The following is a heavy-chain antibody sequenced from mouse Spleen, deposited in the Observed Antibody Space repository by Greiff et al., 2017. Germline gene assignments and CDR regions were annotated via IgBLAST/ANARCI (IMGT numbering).Heavy chain of an antibody. CDR2: ISYSGST. J-gene: IGHJ3*01. CDR1: GDSITSGY. V-gene: IGHV3-8*02. Sequence: EVKLVESGPSLVKPSQTLSLTCSVTGDSITSGYWNWIRKFPGNKLEYMGYISYSGSTYYNPSLKSRISITRDTSKNQYYLQLNSVTTEDTATYYCARYPGYLAWFAYWGQGTLVTVSA. CDR3: ARYPGYLAWFAY. D-gene: IGHD1-2*01.